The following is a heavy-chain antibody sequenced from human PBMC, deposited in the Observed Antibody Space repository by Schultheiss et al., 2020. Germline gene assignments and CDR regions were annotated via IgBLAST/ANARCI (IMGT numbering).Heavy chain of an antibody. Sequence: SETLSLTCAVYGGSLSSYYWSWIRQPAGKGLEWIGRIFTSGSTIYNPSLRSRLTISLDTSTNHFSLKLTSVTAADTAVYYCARWRDIVGARGAFDIWGQGTLVTVSS. D-gene: IGHD1-26*01. J-gene: IGHJ3*02. V-gene: IGHV4-59*10. CDR1: GGSLSSYY. CDR3: ARWRDIVGARGAFDI. CDR2: IFTSGST.